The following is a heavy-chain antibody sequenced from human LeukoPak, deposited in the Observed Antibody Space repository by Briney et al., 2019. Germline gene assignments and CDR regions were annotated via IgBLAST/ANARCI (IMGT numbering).Heavy chain of an antibody. CDR1: GFLFSISW. V-gene: IGHV3-7*05. J-gene: IGHJ4*02. D-gene: IGHD5-12*01. Sequence: PGGSLRLSCADSGFLFSISWMAWVRQAPGRGLEWLANINQDGSAKTCVDSVKGRFTISRDNAKNSLYLQMNSLRAEDTAMSYCARDSGYNAFDYWGQGTLVTVSS. CDR3: ARDSGYNAFDY. CDR2: INQDGSAK.